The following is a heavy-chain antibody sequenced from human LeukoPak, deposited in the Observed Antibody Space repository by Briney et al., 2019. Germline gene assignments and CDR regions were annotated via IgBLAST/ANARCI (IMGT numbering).Heavy chain of an antibody. V-gene: IGHV3-30-3*01. D-gene: IGHD6-19*01. CDR1: GFTFSSYA. J-gene: IGHJ3*02. CDR2: ISYDGSNK. CDR3: ARAQQWLVLIAAFDI. Sequence: GGSLRLSCAASGFTFSSYAMHWVRQAPGKGLEWVAVISYDGSNKYYADSVKGRFTISRDNSKNTLYLQVNSLRAEDTAVYYCARAQQWLVLIAAFDIWGQGTMVTVSS.